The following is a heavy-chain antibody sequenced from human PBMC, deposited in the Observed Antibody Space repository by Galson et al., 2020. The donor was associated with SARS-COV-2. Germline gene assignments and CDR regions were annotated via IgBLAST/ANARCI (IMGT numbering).Heavy chain of an antibody. D-gene: IGHD6-19*01. Sequence: GGSLRLSCAASGFTFSSYAMHWVRQAPGKGLEWVAVISYDGSNKYYADSVKGRFTISRDNSKNTLYLQMNSLRAEDTAVYYCAKDKGIAVAGTVYYFDYWGQGTLVIVSS. J-gene: IGHJ4*02. CDR3: AKDKGIAVAGTVYYFDY. CDR2: ISYDGSNK. V-gene: IGHV3-30*04. CDR1: GFTFSSYA.